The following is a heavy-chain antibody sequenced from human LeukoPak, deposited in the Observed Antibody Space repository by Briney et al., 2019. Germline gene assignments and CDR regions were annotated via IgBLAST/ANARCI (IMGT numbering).Heavy chain of an antibody. CDR3: ARGSAAGGLDY. J-gene: IGHJ4*02. CDR2: ISSNGGTT. CDR1: GFTFSSSA. D-gene: IGHD6-13*01. Sequence: PGGSLRLSCAASGFTFSSSAMHWVRQAPGKGLEYVSAISSNGGTTYYANPVKGRFTISRDNSKKTLYLQMGSLRAEDMAFYFCARGSAAGGLDYWGQGTLVTVSS. V-gene: IGHV3-64*01.